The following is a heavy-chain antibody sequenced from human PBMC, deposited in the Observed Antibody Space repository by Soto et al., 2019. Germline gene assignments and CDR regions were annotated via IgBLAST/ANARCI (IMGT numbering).Heavy chain of an antibody. D-gene: IGHD4-17*01. CDR3: ARDRVDYGDYVVVNGWFDP. V-gene: IGHV1-18*01. CDR1: GYTFTSYG. CDR2: ISAYNGNT. Sequence: QVQLVQSGAEVKKPGASVKVSCKASGYTFTSYGISWVRQAPGQGLEWMGWISAYNGNTNYAQKLQGRVTMTTDTSTSTASMELRSLRSDDTSVYYCARDRVDYGDYVVVNGWFDPWGQGTLVTVSS. J-gene: IGHJ5*02.